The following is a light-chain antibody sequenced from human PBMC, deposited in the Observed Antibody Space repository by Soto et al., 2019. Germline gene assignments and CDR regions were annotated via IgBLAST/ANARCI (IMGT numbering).Light chain of an antibody. CDR2: DVS. V-gene: IGLV2-14*01. Sequence: QSVLTQPASVSGSPGQSITISCTGTSSDVGGYNYVSWYQQHPGKAPKLMIYDVSNRPSGVSNRFSGSKSGNTASLTISGLQAEDEADYYCSSHPRSSTPLSVSGTGTKVTVL. CDR1: SSDVGGYNY. J-gene: IGLJ1*01. CDR3: SSHPRSSTPLSV.